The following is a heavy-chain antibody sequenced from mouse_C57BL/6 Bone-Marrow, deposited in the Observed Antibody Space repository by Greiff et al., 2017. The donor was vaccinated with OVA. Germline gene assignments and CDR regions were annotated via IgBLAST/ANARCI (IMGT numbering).Heavy chain of an antibody. V-gene: IGHV2-2*01. CDR2: IWSGGST. CDR1: GFSLTSYG. Sequence: QVQLQQSGPGLVQPSQSLSITCTVSGFSLTSYGVHWVRQSPGKGLEWLGVIWSGGSTDYNAAFISRLSISKDKSKSQVVFKMNSLQADDTAIYYCARGRVTSFDYGGQGTTLTVSS. CDR3: ARGRVTSFDY. J-gene: IGHJ2*01. D-gene: IGHD2-2*01.